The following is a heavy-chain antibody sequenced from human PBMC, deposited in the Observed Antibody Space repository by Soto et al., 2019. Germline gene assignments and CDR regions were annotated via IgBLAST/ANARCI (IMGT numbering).Heavy chain of an antibody. J-gene: IGHJ6*02. D-gene: IGHD6-13*01. CDR1: GGSISRGGYS. CDR2: IYHSGST. Sequence: PSETLSLTCAVSGGSISRGGYSWSWVRQPPGKGLEWIGEIYHSGSTNYNPSLKSRVTISVDKSKNQFSLKLSSVTAADTAVYYCARDPRYSSSSNYYYGMDVWGQGTTVTVSS. CDR3: ARDPRYSSSSNYYYGMDV. V-gene: IGHV4-4*02.